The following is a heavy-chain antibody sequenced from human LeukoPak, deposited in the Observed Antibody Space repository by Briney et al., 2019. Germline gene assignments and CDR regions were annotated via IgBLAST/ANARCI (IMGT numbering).Heavy chain of an antibody. D-gene: IGHD3-3*01. CDR1: DDSITIYY. CDR3: ARLWKGDY. J-gene: IGHJ4*02. V-gene: IGHV4-59*12. CDR2: IDHTGIT. Sequence: SETLSLTCTVSDDSITIYYWTWIRQPPGKGLEWIGYIDHTGITNYNPSLNSRVTISRDTSKNHFSLELSSVTAADTAVYYCARLWKGDYWGQGTLVTVSS.